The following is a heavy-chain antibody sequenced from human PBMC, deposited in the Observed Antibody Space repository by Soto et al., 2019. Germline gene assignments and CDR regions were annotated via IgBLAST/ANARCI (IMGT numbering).Heavy chain of an antibody. J-gene: IGHJ4*02. D-gene: IGHD3-10*01. CDR3: AKVRRFGELRALY. Sequence: EVQLLESGGVLVQPGGSLRLSCAASGFTFSSYAMSWVRQAPGKGLEWVSAIGVSGDTTYYADSVKCRFTISRDNSKITLYLQMGSPRAEETAVYYCAKVRRFGELRALYWGQGTLVTVSS. CDR2: IGVSGDTT. CDR1: GFTFSSYA. V-gene: IGHV3-23*01.